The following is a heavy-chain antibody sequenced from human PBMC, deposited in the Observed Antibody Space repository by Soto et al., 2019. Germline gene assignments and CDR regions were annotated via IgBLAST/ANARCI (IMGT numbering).Heavy chain of an antibody. CDR1: DNSMSTSGFS. CDR3: ASGEISDFDF. V-gene: IGHV4-30-2*01. CDR2: IYQSGFT. Sequence: PSETLSLTCSVSDNSMSTSGFSWSWVRQAPGKGLEWIGYIYQSGFTAYNPSLRSRATISIDTAKRQFSLSLSSVTAEDTAVYYCASGEISDFDFWGQGTRVTVSS. J-gene: IGHJ4*02. D-gene: IGHD3-10*01.